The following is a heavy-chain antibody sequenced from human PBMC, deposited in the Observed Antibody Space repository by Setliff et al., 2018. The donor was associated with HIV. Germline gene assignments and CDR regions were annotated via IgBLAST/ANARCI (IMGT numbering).Heavy chain of an antibody. D-gene: IGHD6-13*01. CDR3: ARHGGREQQLALDY. CDR1: GGSISTYY. J-gene: IGHJ4*02. V-gene: IGHV4-59*08. Sequence: SETLSLTCTVSGGSISTYYWSWIRQPPGKGLEWIGYIYYSGSTNYNPSLKSRVTISVDTSKNQFSLKLSSVTAADTAVYYCARHGGREQQLALDYWGQGTLVTVSS. CDR2: IYYSGST.